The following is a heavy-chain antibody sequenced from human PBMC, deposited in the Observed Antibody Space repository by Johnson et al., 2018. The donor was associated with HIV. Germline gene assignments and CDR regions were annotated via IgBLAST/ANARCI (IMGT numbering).Heavy chain of an antibody. Sequence: VQLVESGGGVVRPGGSLRLSCAASGFTLRRYGMLWVRQAPGKGLEWVANIKQDGSEKYYVDSVKGRFTIFRDNAKNSLYLQMNSLRAEDTAFYYCARDETQRRYALTAFDIWGQGTLVTVSS. CDR2: IKQDGSEK. CDR3: ARDETQRRYALTAFDI. J-gene: IGHJ3*02. CDR1: GFTLRRYG. V-gene: IGHV3-7*03. D-gene: IGHD6-25*01.